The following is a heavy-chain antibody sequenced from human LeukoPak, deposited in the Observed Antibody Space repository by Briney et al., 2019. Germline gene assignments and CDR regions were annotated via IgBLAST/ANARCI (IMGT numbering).Heavy chain of an antibody. CDR2: ISSSSGSI. J-gene: IGHJ4*02. V-gene: IGHV3-21*01. Sequence: GGSQRLSCAASGFTFSSYSMNWVRQAPGKGLEWVSSISSSSGSIYYADSVKGRFTISRDNAKNSLYLQMNSLRAEDTAVYYCARDWNYYSCWGQGTLVTVSS. D-gene: IGHD1-1*01. CDR3: ARDWNYYSC. CDR1: GFTFSSYS.